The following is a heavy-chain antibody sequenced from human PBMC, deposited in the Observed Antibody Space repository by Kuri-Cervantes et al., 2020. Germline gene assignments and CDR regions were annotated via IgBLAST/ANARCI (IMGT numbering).Heavy chain of an antibody. CDR1: GGSVSSGSYY. V-gene: IGHV4-61*01. J-gene: IGHJ6*03. CDR2: INHSGST. D-gene: IGHD3-22*01. Sequence: SETLSLTCTVSGGSVSSGSYYWSWIRQPPVKGLEWIGEINHSGSTNYNPSLQNRVAILVDTSKNQFSLKLSSVTAADTAVYYCARGLNSYDSSGYPNTYYYYMDVWGKGTTVTVSS. CDR3: ARGLNSYDSSGYPNTYYYYMDV.